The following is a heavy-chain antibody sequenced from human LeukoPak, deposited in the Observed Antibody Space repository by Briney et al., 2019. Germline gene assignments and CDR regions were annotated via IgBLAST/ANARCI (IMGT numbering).Heavy chain of an antibody. CDR1: GFTFSSYW. CDR3: ARDEVGVGATHDY. V-gene: IGHV3-74*01. J-gene: IGHJ4*02. Sequence: GGSLRLSCAASGFTFSSYWMHWVRQAPGKGLVWVSRISKDGSSTYYADSVKGRFTISRDNAKNTLYLQMNSLRAEDTAVYYCARDEVGVGATHDYWGQGALVTVSS. D-gene: IGHD1-26*01. CDR2: ISKDGSST.